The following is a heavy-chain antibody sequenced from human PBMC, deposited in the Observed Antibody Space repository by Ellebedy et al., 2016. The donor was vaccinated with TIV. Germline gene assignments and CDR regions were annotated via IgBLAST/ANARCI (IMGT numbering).Heavy chain of an antibody. J-gene: IGHJ4*02. CDR2: LYYSGST. Sequence: MPSETLSLTCTVSGGSITGYYWSWIRQPPGKGLEWIGYLYYSGSTNYNPSLKSRVTISVDTSKNKFSLRLSSVTAADTAVYYCARSCTNGLCYNYWGQGTLVTVSS. V-gene: IGHV4-59*01. D-gene: IGHD2-8*01. CDR3: ARSCTNGLCYNY. CDR1: GGSITGYY.